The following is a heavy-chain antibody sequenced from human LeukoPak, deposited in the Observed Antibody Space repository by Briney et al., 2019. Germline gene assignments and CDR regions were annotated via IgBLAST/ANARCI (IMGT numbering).Heavy chain of an antibody. D-gene: IGHD3-16*02. CDR3: ARGMITFGGVIADYFDY. J-gene: IGHJ4*02. V-gene: IGHV1-69*13. CDR1: GYTFTSYY. CDR2: IIPIFGTA. Sequence: SVKVSCKASGYTFTSYYMHWVRQAPGQGLEWMGGIIPIFGTANYAQKFQGRVTITADESTSTAYMELSSLRSEDTAVYYCARGMITFGGVIADYFDYWGQGTLVTVSS.